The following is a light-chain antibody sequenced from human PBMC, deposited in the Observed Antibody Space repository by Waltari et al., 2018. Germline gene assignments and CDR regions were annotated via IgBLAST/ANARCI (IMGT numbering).Light chain of an antibody. Sequence: DIVMTQSPDSLAVSLGERATINCKSSQSVLYSSNNKNYLAWYQQKPGQPPQLRIYWASTRESGVPDRFSGSGSGTDFTLTISSLQAEDVAVYYCQQYYSTPPITFGQGTRLEIK. V-gene: IGKV4-1*01. CDR3: QQYYSTPPIT. CDR1: QSVLYSSNNKNY. J-gene: IGKJ5*01. CDR2: WAS.